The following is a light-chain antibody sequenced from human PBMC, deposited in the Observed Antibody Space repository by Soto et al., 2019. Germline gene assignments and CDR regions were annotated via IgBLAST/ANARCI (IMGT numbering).Light chain of an antibody. Sequence: SYELTQPPSVSVSPGQTARITCFGDALPKQYAGWYQQKPGQAPVLVIFKDTERPSGIPERFSGSASGTEVTLTISEVQTEVEADYYCQSADSSGTFVVFGGGTKLTVL. CDR1: ALPKQY. CDR3: QSADSSGTFVV. V-gene: IGLV3-25*02. CDR2: KDT. J-gene: IGLJ2*01.